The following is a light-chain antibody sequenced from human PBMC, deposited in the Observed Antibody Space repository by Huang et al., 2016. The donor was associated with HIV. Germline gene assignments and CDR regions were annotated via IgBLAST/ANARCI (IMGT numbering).Light chain of an antibody. V-gene: IGKV2-30*01. J-gene: IGKJ5*01. CDR2: KIS. Sequence: VVLTQSPLSLPVTLGQPASISCWSSQSLIYSDGNTYLSWFQQRPGQSPRRLIYKISNRDSGVPDRCCGSGSGSDFTLKISKVEAEDVAVYYCMQGTHWPPITFGQGTRLEI. CDR1: QSLIYSDGNTY. CDR3: MQGTHWPPIT.